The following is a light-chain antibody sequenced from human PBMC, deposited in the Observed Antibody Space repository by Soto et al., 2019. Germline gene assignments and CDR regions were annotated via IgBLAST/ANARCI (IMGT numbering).Light chain of an antibody. J-gene: IGLJ1*01. V-gene: IGLV2-14*01. CDR3: SSYTSNSTSYV. Sequence: QSALTQPASVSGSPGQSVTISCTGTSSDVGGYNYVSWYQQHPGTAPKLMIYEVGNRPSGVSNRFSGSKSGNTASLTISGLQAEDEADYYCSSYTSNSTSYVFGTGTKVTVL. CDR1: SSDVGGYNY. CDR2: EVG.